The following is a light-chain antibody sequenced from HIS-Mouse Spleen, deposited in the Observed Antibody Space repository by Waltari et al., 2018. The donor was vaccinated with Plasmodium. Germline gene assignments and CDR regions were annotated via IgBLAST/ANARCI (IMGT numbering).Light chain of an antibody. CDR3: YSTDSSGNHRV. Sequence: SYELTQPPLVSVSPGQTARITCSGDALPKKYAYWYQQKSGQAPVLVIYEDSKRPSGIPGRFSGSSSGTMAALTISGAQVEDEADYYCYSTDSSGNHRVFGGGTKLTVL. J-gene: IGLJ3*02. CDR1: ALPKKY. CDR2: EDS. V-gene: IGLV3-10*01.